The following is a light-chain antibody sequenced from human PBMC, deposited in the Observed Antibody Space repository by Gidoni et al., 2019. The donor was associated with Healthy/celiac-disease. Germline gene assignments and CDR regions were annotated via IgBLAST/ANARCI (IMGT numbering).Light chain of an antibody. Sequence: AIQMTQSPSSLSASVGDRVTITCRASQSIRNDLGWYQQKPGKAPKHLIYDASTLQSGVPSRFSGSGSGTDFTLTISSLQPEDFATYYCLQDYNYPWTFGQGTKVEIK. CDR1: QSIRND. CDR3: LQDYNYPWT. CDR2: DAS. J-gene: IGKJ1*01. V-gene: IGKV1-6*01.